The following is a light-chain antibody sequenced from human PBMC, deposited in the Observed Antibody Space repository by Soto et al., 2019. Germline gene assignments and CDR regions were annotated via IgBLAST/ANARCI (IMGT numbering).Light chain of an antibody. CDR1: SSNIGNNA. CDR2: YDD. J-gene: IGLJ1*01. V-gene: IGLV1-36*01. Sequence: QSVLTQPPSVSEAARQRVTISCSGSSSNIGNNAVNWYQQLPGQAPKIVIYYDDLLTSGVSDRFSGSKSGISASLAISDLQSDDEADYYCATWYDSLNAYVFGPGTKVTVL. CDR3: ATWYDSLNAYV.